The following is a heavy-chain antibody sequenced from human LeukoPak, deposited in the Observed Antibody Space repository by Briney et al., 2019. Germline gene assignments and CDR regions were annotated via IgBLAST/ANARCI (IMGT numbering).Heavy chain of an antibody. Sequence: GESLKISCKGSGYSFTAFWIAWVRQMPGKGLEWMGIIYPSDSDTRYGPSFEGQVTISADKSISTAYLQWSSLKASDTAMYYCASTHYYDSSGYPGFSAWGQGTLVTVSS. CDR3: ASTHYYDSSGYPGFSA. V-gene: IGHV5-51*01. CDR1: GYSFTAFW. D-gene: IGHD3-22*01. CDR2: IYPSDSDT. J-gene: IGHJ5*02.